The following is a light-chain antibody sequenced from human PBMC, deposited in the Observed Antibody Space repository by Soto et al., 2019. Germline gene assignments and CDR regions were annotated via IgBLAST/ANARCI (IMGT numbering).Light chain of an antibody. V-gene: IGKV3-11*01. J-gene: IGKJ5*01. CDR2: DAS. CDR1: QSISIY. Sequence: EIVLTQSPGTLSLSPGEGATLSCRASQSISIYLAWYQQKPGQAPRLLIYDASNSATGIPARFSGSGSGTDFTLTISSLEPEDFAVYYCQQRNNWPPEITFGQGTRLEIK. CDR3: QQRNNWPPEIT.